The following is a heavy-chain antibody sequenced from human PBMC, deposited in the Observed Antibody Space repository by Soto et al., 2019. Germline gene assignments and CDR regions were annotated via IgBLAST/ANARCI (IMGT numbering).Heavy chain of an antibody. V-gene: IGHV3-23*01. J-gene: IGHJ3*02. CDR3: ARRPDAFVI. Sequence: EVQLLESGGGLVQPGGSLRLSRAGCGSAFTDFTMTWFRQAPGKGLEWVSAISGDGLSTYYAGSVKGRFTISRDNSKTTLYLQMNSLRAEDTAVYYCARRPDAFVIWGRGTMVTVSS. CDR2: ISGDGLST. CDR1: GSAFTDFT.